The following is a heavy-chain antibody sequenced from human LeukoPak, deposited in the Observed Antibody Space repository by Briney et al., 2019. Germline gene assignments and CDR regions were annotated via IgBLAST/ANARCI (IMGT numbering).Heavy chain of an antibody. CDR2: INHSGST. CDR3: ARGGYCSSTSCPGFDP. D-gene: IGHD2-2*01. V-gene: IGHV4-39*07. CDR1: GGSISNSSYY. J-gene: IGHJ5*02. Sequence: SETLSLTCTVSGGSISNSSYYWSWIRQPPGKGLEWIGEINHSGSTNYNPSLKSRVTISVDTSKNQFSLKLGSVTAADTAVYYCARGGYCSSTSCPGFDPWGQGTLVTVSS.